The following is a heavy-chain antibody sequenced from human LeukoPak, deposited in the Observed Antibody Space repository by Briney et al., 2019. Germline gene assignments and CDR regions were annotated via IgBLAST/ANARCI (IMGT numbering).Heavy chain of an antibody. CDR2: ISSSGSTI. J-gene: IGHJ4*02. CDR3: ARSGNVGATDY. Sequence: LSLTCTVSGGSISSYYWSWIRQAPGKGLEWVSYISSSGSTIYYADSVKGRFTISRDNAKNSLSLQMNSLRAEDTAVYYCARSGNVGATDYWGQGTLVTVSS. D-gene: IGHD1-26*01. V-gene: IGHV3-11*01. CDR1: GGSISSYY.